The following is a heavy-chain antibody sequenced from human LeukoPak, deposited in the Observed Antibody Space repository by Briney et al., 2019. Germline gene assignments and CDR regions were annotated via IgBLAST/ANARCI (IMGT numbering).Heavy chain of an antibody. CDR2: INHSGST. Sequence: GSLRLSCAASGFTFNAYPMNWVRQAPGKGLEWIGEINHSGSTNYNPSLKSRVTISVDTSKNQFSLKLSSVTAADTAVYYCASRERYCSGGSCYSAPYYYYYMDVWGKGTTVTVSS. CDR3: ASRERYCSGGSCYSAPYYYYYMDV. J-gene: IGHJ6*03. V-gene: IGHV4-34*08. D-gene: IGHD2-15*01. CDR1: GFTFNAYP.